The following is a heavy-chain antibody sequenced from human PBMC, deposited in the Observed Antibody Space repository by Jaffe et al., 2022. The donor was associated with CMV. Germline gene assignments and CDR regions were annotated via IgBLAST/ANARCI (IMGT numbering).Heavy chain of an antibody. CDR2: INHSGST. CDR1: GGSFSGYY. D-gene: IGHD2-2*01. Sequence: QVQLQQWGAGLLKPSETLSLTCAVYGGSFSGYYWSWIRQPPGKGLEWIGEINHSGSTNYNPSLKSRVTISVDTSKNQFSLKLSSVTAADTAVYYCARRQYPRFNTIYYFDYWGQGTLVTVSS. J-gene: IGHJ4*02. V-gene: IGHV4-34*01. CDR3: ARRQYPRFNTIYYFDY.